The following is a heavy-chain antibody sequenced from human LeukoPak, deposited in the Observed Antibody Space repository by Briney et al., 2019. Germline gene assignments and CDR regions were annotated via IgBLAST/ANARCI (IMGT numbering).Heavy chain of an antibody. V-gene: IGHV1-2*02. CDR2: IKPYSGAT. J-gene: IGHJ4*02. D-gene: IGHD3-16*01. CDR1: GYTFTDYY. Sequence: ASVKVSCKASGYTFTDYYMHWVRQAPGQGLEWMGWIKPYSGATGYPQKFQGRVTMTSDTSISTAYMELSSLRSDDTAVYYCARAYDYVLPHFDYWGQGTLVTVSS. CDR3: ARAYDYVLPHFDY.